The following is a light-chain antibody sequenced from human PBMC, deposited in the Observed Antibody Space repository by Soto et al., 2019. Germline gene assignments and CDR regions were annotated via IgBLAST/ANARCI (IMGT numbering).Light chain of an antibody. CDR3: LLYYGGAQVL. V-gene: IGLV7-43*01. CDR2: STS. J-gene: IGLJ2*01. Sequence: QAVVTQEPSLTVSPGGTVTLTCASSAGVVTSDYANWLQQKPGQAPRALIYSTSKKHSWTPARFSGSLLGGKAALTLSAVQPEDEADYYCLLYYGGAQVLFGGGTKLTVL. CDR1: AGVVTSDY.